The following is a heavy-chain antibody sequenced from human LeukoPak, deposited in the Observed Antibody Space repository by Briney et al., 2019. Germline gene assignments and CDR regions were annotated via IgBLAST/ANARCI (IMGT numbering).Heavy chain of an antibody. V-gene: IGHV3-23*01. J-gene: IGHJ6*03. CDR2: ISGSGGST. Sequence: HSGGSLRLSCAASGFTFSSYAMSWVRQAPGKGLEWVSAISGSGGSTYYADSVKGRFTISRDNAKNSLYLQMNSLRAEDTAVYYCAREVGHYYYYYYYMDVWGKGTTVTVSS. D-gene: IGHD1-26*01. CDR1: GFTFSSYA. CDR3: AREVGHYYYYYYYMDV.